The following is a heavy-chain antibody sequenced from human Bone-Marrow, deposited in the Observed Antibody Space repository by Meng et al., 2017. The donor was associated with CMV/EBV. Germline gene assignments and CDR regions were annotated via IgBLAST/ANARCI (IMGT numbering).Heavy chain of an antibody. CDR2: IIPILGIA. V-gene: IGHV1-69*08. CDR1: EGTFSSYT. D-gene: IGHD3-22*01. Sequence: VQPGARGRKPGPSVKVPCKASEGTFSSYTISWVRQAPGQGLEWMGRIIPILGIANYAQKFQGRVTITADKSTSTAYMELSSLRSEDTAVYYCAREDSSGYSYYFDYWGQGTLVTVSS. J-gene: IGHJ4*02. CDR3: AREDSSGYSYYFDY.